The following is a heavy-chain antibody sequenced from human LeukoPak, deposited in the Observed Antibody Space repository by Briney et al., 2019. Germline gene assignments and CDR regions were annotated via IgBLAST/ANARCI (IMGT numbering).Heavy chain of an antibody. J-gene: IGHJ5*02. D-gene: IGHD3-3*01. V-gene: IGHV4-39*01. Sequence: TSETLSLTCTVSGGSISSSSYYWGWIRQPPGKGLEWIGSIYYSGSTYYNPSLKSRVTISVDTSKNQFSLKLSSVTAADTAVYYCARSGADYDFWSGYLSSNWFDPWGRGTLVTVSP. CDR1: GGSISSSSYY. CDR2: IYYSGST. CDR3: ARSGADYDFWSGYLSSNWFDP.